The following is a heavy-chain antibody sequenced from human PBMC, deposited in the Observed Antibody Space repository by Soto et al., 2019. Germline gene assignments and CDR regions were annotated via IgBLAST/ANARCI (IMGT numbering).Heavy chain of an antibody. J-gene: IGHJ6*02. CDR2: IWYDGNNK. CDR1: GFTFSSYG. V-gene: IGHV3-33*01. Sequence: QVQLVESGGGVVQPGRSLRLSCAASGFTFSSYGMHWVRQAPGKGLEWVAVIWYDGNNKYYADSVKGRFTISRDNSKNTRYLQMNSLRADDTAVYYCAREAPYYGMDVWGQGTTVTVSS. CDR3: AREAPYYGMDV.